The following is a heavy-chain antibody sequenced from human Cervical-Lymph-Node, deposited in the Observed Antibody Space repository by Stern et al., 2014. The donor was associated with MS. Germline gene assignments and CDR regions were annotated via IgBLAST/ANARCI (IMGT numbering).Heavy chain of an antibody. CDR3: ARGRGIALRPDY. J-gene: IGHJ4*02. V-gene: IGHV5-51*03. Sequence: VQLVQSGAELKKPGESLRIFCKGSGYSLTNTWIGWGRQMPGTGLEWMEIISPGDSETRYSPSFQGQVTISADKSINTAYLQWSSLKASDTAMYYCARGRGIALRPDYWGQGTLVTVSS. CDR2: ISPGDSET. D-gene: IGHD6-13*01. CDR1: GYSLTNTW.